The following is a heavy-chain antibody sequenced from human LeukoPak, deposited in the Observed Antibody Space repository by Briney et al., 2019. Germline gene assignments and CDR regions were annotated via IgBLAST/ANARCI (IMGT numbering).Heavy chain of an antibody. V-gene: IGHV4-61*02. CDR2: IYTSGST. J-gene: IGHJ5*02. CDR1: GGSISSGSYY. CDR3: ARAEYYYDSSGYRDWFDP. D-gene: IGHD3-22*01. Sequence: SETLSLTCTVSGGSISSGSYYWSWIRQPAGKGLGWIGRIYTSGSTNYNPSLKSRVTISVDTSKNQFSLKLSSVTAADTAVYYCARAEYYYDSSGYRDWFDPWGQGTLVTVSS.